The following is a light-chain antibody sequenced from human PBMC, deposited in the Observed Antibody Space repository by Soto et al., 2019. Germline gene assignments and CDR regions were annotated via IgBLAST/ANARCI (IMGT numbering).Light chain of an antibody. V-gene: IGKV2-30*01. Sequence: VVMTQSPLSLPVTLGQPASISCSSSQILVDRDGNTYFTWYQQRPGQPPRRLIYKVSYRDSGVPDRFSGSGSGTDFTLKISRVEAEDVGFYYCMQGTLWPWTFGQGTKVDI. CDR2: KVS. CDR1: QILVDRDGNTY. J-gene: IGKJ1*01. CDR3: MQGTLWPWT.